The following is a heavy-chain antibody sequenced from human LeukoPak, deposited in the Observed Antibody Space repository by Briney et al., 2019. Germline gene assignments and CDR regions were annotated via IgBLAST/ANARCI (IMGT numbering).Heavy chain of an antibody. J-gene: IGHJ6*03. V-gene: IGHV4-59*01. CDR3: ARSPLVGYDSYYYYYMDV. CDR2: IYYSGST. CDR1: GGSISSYY. Sequence: SGTLSLTCTVSGGSISSYYWSWIRQPPGKGLEWIGYIYYSGSTNYNPSLKSRVTISVDTSKNQFSLKLSSVTAADTAVYYCARSPLVGYDSYYYYYMDVWGKGTTVTVSS. D-gene: IGHD5-12*01.